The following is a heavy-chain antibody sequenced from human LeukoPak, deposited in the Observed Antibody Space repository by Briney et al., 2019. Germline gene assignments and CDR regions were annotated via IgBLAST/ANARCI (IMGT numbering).Heavy chain of an antibody. CDR2: INWNGGST. Sequence: PGGSLRLSCAASGFTFDDYGMSWVRQAPGKGLEWVSGINWNGGSTGYADSVKGRFTISRDFATNSLYLQMNSLRAEDTAVYYCARKLTGTTYFDYWGQGTLVTVSS. CDR3: ARKLTGTTYFDY. CDR1: GFTFDDYG. J-gene: IGHJ4*02. D-gene: IGHD1-1*01. V-gene: IGHV3-20*04.